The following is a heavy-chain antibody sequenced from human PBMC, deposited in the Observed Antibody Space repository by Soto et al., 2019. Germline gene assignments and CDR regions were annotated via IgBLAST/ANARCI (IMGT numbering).Heavy chain of an antibody. CDR2: IFYTGST. CDR3: ASVTRYCTGGGCNPNWFDP. Sequence: SETLSLTCTVSGGSISSGDYYWSWIRPPPGKGLEWIGCIFYTGSTYYNPSLKSRITISVYTSKSQFSLKLTSVTAADTAVYYCASVTRYCTGGGCNPNWFDPWGQGTLVTVSS. CDR1: GGSISSGDYY. D-gene: IGHD2-8*02. V-gene: IGHV4-30-4*01. J-gene: IGHJ5*02.